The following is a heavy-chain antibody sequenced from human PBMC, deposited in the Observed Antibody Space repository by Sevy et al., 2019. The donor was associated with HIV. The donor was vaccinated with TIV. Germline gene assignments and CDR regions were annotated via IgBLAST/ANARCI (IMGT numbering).Heavy chain of an antibody. D-gene: IGHD1-1*01. V-gene: IGHV3-7*01. Sequence: GGSLRLSCAASGFTFNNYWMSWVRQAPGRGLEWVANIKQDGSEKYNVDSVKGRFTISRDNAKISLYLQTNSLRAEDTAVYYCARETGNGEFGLYFDYWGQGTLVTVSS. CDR1: GFTFNNYW. CDR3: ARETGNGEFGLYFDY. CDR2: IKQDGSEK. J-gene: IGHJ4*02.